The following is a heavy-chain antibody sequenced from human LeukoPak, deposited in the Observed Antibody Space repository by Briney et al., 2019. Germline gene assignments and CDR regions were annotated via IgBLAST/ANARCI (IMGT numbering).Heavy chain of an antibody. CDR3: AGMTSSGWYAAGYYFNY. V-gene: IGHV4-4*07. CDR1: GDSISSYY. Sequence: SETLSLTCTVSGDSISSYYWSWIRQPAGKGPEWIGRIYTSGSTNYNPSLMSRVTILVDTTKNKSSLMMSSVPTADTAVFYCAGMTSSGWYAAGYYFNYWGKGTRVTVSS. D-gene: IGHD6-19*01. CDR2: IYTSGST. J-gene: IGHJ4*02.